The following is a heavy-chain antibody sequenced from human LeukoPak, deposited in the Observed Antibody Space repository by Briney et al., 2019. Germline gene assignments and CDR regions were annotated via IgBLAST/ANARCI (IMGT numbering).Heavy chain of an antibody. CDR2: IYYSGST. D-gene: IGHD3-22*01. CDR3: ARDHADYYDSRGSNKNWFDP. V-gene: IGHV4-59*01. J-gene: IGHJ5*02. Sequence: SETLSLTCTVSGGSISSYYWSWIRQPPGKGLEWIGYIYYSGSTNYNPSLKSRVTISVDTSKNQFSLKLSSVTAADTAVYYCARDHADYYDSRGSNKNWFDPWGQGTLVTVSS. CDR1: GGSISSYY.